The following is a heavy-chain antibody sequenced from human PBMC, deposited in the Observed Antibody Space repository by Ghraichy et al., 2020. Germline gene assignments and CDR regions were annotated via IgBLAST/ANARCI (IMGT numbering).Heavy chain of an antibody. V-gene: IGHV3-23*01. J-gene: IGHJ4*02. CDR3: AKGPHPYGDYVSFDY. D-gene: IGHD4-17*01. Sequence: GGSLRLSCAASGFTFSSYAMSWVRQAPGKRLEWVSAISGSGGSTYYADSVKGRFTISRDNSKNTLYLQMNSLRAEDTAVYYCAKGPHPYGDYVSFDYWGQGTLVTVSS. CDR2: ISGSGGST. CDR1: GFTFSSYA.